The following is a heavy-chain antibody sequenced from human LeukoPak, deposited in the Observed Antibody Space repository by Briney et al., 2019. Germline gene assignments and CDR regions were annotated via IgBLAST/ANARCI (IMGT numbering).Heavy chain of an antibody. J-gene: IGHJ4*02. CDR2: INHSGST. D-gene: IGHD3-22*01. CDR3: ARGVMGYYDSSGYYRDDY. Sequence: SETLSLTCAVYGGSFSGYCWSWIRQPPGKGLEWIGEINHSGSTNYNPSLKSRVTISVDTSKNQFSLKLSSVTAADTAVYYCARGVMGYYDSSGYYRDDYWGQGTLVTVSS. V-gene: IGHV4-34*01. CDR1: GGSFSGYC.